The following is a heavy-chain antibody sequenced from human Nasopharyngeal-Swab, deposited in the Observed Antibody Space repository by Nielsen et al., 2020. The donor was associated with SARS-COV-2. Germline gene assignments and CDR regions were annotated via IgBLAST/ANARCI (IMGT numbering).Heavy chain of an antibody. CDR1: GFTFNSYS. V-gene: IGHV3-21*01. D-gene: IGHD1-26*01. J-gene: IGHJ6*03. CDR2: ISGSGSYV. Sequence: GESLKISCAGSGFTFNSYSMIWVRQVPGEGLEWVSSISGSGSYVYYADSVKGRFTISKDSAKNCLYLQMNSLRAEDTAVYFCARIAGRGSIYYYYMDVWGTGTTVTVSS. CDR3: ARIAGRGSIYYYYMDV.